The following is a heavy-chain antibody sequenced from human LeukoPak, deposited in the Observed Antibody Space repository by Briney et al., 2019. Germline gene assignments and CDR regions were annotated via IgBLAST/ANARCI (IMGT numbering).Heavy chain of an antibody. CDR3: ASRKLGNDY. CDR2: IYHTGST. V-gene: IGHV4-59*01. CDR1: GDSISNYY. J-gene: IGHJ4*02. D-gene: IGHD7-27*01. Sequence: SETLSLTCTVSGDSISNYYWSWIRQSPGKGLEWIGYIYHTGSTSYSPSLKSRVTISADTSQNQFSLKLSSVTAADTAVYYCASRKLGNDYWGQGTLVTVSS.